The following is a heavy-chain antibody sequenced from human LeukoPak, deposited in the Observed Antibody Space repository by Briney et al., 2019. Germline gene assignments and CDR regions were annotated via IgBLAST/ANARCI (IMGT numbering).Heavy chain of an antibody. CDR3: TNQYFDF. Sequence: GGSLRLSCAASGFTFSNAWMNWVRQAPGKGLEWVGRIRSKADGGTTDYAAPVKGRFTILRDDSKSTLYLQLNSLTTEDTALYYCTNQYFDFWGQGTLVTVSS. CDR2: IRSKADGGTT. V-gene: IGHV3-15*01. J-gene: IGHJ4*02. CDR1: GFTFSNAW.